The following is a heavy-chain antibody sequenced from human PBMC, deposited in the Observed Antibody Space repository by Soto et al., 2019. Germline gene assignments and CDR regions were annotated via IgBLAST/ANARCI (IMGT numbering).Heavy chain of an antibody. V-gene: IGHV3-11*06. D-gene: IGHD6-19*01. CDR3: ARHTSGWHYYDY. CDR1: GFNFSDHY. J-gene: IGHJ4*02. CDR2: ISGSSRYT. Sequence: GGSLRLSCAASGFNFSDHYMNWIRQAPGKGLEWVSYISGSSRYTNFADSVKGRFTISRNNAKNSLYLQMNSLRAEDTAVYYCARHTSGWHYYDYWGQGTPVTVSS.